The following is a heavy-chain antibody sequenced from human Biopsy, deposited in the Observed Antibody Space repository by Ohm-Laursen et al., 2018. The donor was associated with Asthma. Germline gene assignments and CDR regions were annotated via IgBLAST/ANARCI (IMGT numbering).Heavy chain of an antibody. D-gene: IGHD2-2*01. CDR1: GYTFIGYH. J-gene: IGHJ6*04. Sequence: ATVTISCQTSGYTFIGYHIHWVRQAPGQGLKWMGRINPNSGGTNYAQKFQGRVTMTRDTSTRTVYMELSSLRSEDTAVYYCAREATSGEVPFGYFYALDVWGEGTTVTVSS. CDR3: AREATSGEVPFGYFYALDV. V-gene: IGHV1-2*06. CDR2: INPNSGGT.